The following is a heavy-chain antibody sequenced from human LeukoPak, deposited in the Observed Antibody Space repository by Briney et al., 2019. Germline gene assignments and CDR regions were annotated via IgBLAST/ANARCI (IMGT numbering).Heavy chain of an antibody. CDR3: ARVNMVVSRPEAFFDL. CDR1: GFPITSGNDFY. J-gene: IGHJ2*01. D-gene: IGHD4/OR15-4a*01. Sequence: PSETLSLTGAVSGFPITSGNDFYWGWIRQPPEKGLEWIGHFSRDAVTYYSPSLESRVTISSDTSKNHFSLRLTSVTAADSAVYYCARVNMVVSRPEAFFDLWGRGTLVTVSS. V-gene: IGHV4-38-2*01. CDR2: FSRDAVT.